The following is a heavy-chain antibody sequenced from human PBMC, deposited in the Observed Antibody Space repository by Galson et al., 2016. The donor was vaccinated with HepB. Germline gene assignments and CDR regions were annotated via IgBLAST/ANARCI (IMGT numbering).Heavy chain of an antibody. J-gene: IGHJ4*02. D-gene: IGHD5-12*01. CDR3: TRDRNPTVGTMGY. V-gene: IGHV1-18*01. Sequence: SVKVSCKASGYMFTSYGISWVRQAPGQGLEWVGWISVFNGDTNYAQKFQGRVTMTTDTSINTAYMELSGLRSDDTAVYYCTRDRNPTVGTMGYWGQGTLVTVSS. CDR2: ISVFNGDT. CDR1: GYMFTSYG.